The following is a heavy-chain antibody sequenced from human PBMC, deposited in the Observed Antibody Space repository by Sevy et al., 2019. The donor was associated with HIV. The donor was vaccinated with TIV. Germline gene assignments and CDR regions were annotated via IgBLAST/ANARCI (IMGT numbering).Heavy chain of an antibody. CDR3: AGGKYWFDP. J-gene: IGHJ5*02. CDR1: GFTFSDYY. CDR2: ISPSAKTT. V-gene: IGHV3-11*04. Sequence: GGSLRLSCAASGFTFSDYYWGWIRRAPVKGLEWVSRISPSAKTTNYADSVEGRFTISRDNAKKSLYLQMNSLRAEDTAVYYCAGGKYWFDPWGQGTLVTVSS.